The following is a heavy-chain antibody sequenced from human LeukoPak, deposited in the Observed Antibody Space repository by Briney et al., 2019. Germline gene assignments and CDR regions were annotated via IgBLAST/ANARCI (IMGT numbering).Heavy chain of an antibody. CDR1: GGSISSGGYY. D-gene: IGHD3-22*01. J-gene: IGHJ4*02. Sequence: SETLSLTCTVSGGSISSGGYYWSWIRQPPGKGLEWIGYIYHSGSTYYNPSLKSRVTISVDRSKNQFSLKLSSVTAADTAVYYCASFYDSSGYLTPRAFDYWGQGTLVTVSS. V-gene: IGHV4-30-2*01. CDR2: IYHSGST. CDR3: ASFYDSSGYLTPRAFDY.